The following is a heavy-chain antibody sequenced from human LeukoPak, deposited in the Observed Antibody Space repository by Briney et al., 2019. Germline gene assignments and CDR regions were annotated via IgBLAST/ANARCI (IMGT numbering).Heavy chain of an antibody. D-gene: IGHD3-22*01. J-gene: IGHJ6*03. V-gene: IGHV3-7*01. CDR1: GFTFSSYW. CDR2: IKQDGSEK. Sequence: GGSLRLSCAASGFTFSSYWMSWVRQAPGKGLEWVANIKQDGSEKYYVDSVKGRFTISRDNAKNSLYLQMNSLRAEDTAVYYCAREDDSSGYYYVWYYYYYMDVWGKGTTVTDSS. CDR3: AREDDSSGYYYVWYYYYYMDV.